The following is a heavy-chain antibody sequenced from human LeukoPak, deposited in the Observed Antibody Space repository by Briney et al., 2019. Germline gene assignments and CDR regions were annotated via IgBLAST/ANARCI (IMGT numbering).Heavy chain of an antibody. J-gene: IGHJ5*02. D-gene: IGHD2-15*01. CDR2: IYYSGST. CDR3: ARHEGVVVVATNWFDP. CDR1: GASISSSSYY. Sequence: PSETLSLTCTVSGASISSSSYYWGWIRQPRGKGLEWIGSIYYSGSTYYNPSLKIRVTISVDTSKNQFSLKLSSVTAADTAVYYCARHEGVVVVATNWFDPWGQGTLVTVSS. V-gene: IGHV4-39*01.